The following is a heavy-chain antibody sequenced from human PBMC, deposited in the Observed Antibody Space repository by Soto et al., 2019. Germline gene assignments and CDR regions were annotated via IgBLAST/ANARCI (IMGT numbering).Heavy chain of an antibody. J-gene: IGHJ4*02. V-gene: IGHV1-18*01. Sequence: QVQLVQSGAEVKKPGASVKVSCKASGYTFTSYGISWVRQAPGQGLEWMGWIIAYNGNTNYAQKLQCRVTMTTDTSTSTAYMELRSLRSDDTAVYYCARLQWLDTPPYVDYWCQGTLVTVSS. CDR3: ARLQWLDTPPYVDY. CDR2: IIAYNGNT. D-gene: IGHD6-19*01. CDR1: GYTFTSYG.